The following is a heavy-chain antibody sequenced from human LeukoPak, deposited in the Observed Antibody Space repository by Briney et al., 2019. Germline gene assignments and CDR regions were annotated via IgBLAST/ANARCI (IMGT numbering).Heavy chain of an antibody. V-gene: IGHV3-23*01. J-gene: IGHJ4*02. CDR3: AKRGVVIRVILVGFHKEAYYFDS. CDR2: ISDSGGRT. CDR1: GITLSDYG. Sequence: GGSLRLSCAVSGITLSDYGMSWVRQAPGKGLEWVAGISDSGGRTNYADSVKGRFTISRDNPKNTLYLQMNSLRAEDTAVYFCAKRGVVIRVILVGFHKEAYYFDSWGQGALVTVSS. D-gene: IGHD3-22*01.